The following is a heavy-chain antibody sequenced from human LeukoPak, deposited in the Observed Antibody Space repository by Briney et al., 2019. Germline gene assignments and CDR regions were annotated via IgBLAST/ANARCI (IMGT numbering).Heavy chain of an antibody. CDR2: ISGSGGST. D-gene: IGHD3-22*01. Sequence: GGSLRLSCAASGFTFSSYAMSWVRQAPGKGLEWVSAISGSGGSTYYADSVKGRFTISRDKSRNTLYLQMNSLRAEDTAVYYCAREYYYGTSGPYYFDYWGQGSLVTVSS. CDR3: AREYYYGTSGPYYFDY. J-gene: IGHJ4*02. CDR1: GFTFSSYA. V-gene: IGHV3-23*01.